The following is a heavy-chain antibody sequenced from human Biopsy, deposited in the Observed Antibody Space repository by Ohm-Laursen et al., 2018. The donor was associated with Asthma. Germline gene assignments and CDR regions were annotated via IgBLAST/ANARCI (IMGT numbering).Heavy chain of an antibody. J-gene: IGHJ4*02. D-gene: IGHD1-1*01. CDR1: GFRFSDYD. V-gene: IGHV3-23*01. Sequence: SLRLSCAASGFRFSDYDMNWVRQAPGKGLEWVATISSSSGSRDYADSVKGRFTISRDSSNTVYLQMSWLRAEDTAVYYCATDLWNPQKDYDYWGQGTLVTVSS. CDR3: ATDLWNPQKDYDY. CDR2: ISSSSGSR.